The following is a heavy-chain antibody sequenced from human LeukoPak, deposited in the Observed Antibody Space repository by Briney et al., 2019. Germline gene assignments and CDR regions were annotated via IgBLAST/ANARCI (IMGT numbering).Heavy chain of an antibody. CDR1: GFTFSSYG. CDR2: ISYDGSNK. V-gene: IGHV3-30*18. J-gene: IGHJ6*02. D-gene: IGHD3-10*01. CDR3: AKMGPLVWPELTPTYYYYGMDV. Sequence: GGSLRLSCAASGFTFSSYGMHWVRQAPGKGLEWVAVISYDGSNKYYADSVKGRFTISRDNSKNTLYLQMNSLRAEDTAVYYCAKMGPLVWPELTPTYYYYGMDVWGQGTTVTVSS.